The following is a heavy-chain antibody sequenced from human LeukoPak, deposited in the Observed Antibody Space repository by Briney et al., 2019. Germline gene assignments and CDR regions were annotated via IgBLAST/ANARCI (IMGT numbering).Heavy chain of an antibody. CDR2: TSYDGSNK. D-gene: IGHD6-6*01. CDR1: GFTFSSYA. V-gene: IGHV3-30-3*01. CDR3: SGENTEYSTSGLGV. J-gene: IGHJ6*04. Sequence: PGGSLRLSCAASGFTFSSYAMHWVRQAPGKGLEWVAVTSYDGSNKYYADSVKGRFTISRDNAKDSLYLQMNSLRIEDTAVYYCSGENTEYSTSGLGVWGKGTTVTVSS.